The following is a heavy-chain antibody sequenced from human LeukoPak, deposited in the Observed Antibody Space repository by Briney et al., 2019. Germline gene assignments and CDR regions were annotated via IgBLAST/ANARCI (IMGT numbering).Heavy chain of an antibody. CDR3: ARLPTGFPNSFDT. CDR1: GASLSFTSHS. CDR2: FHSSGST. J-gene: IGHJ5*02. V-gene: IGHV4-39*01. Sequence: SETLSLTCTVSGASLSFTSHSWGWVRQSPGKGLEWMATFHSSGSTFYNPSLQSRVTISADTSKRQFSLNLSSMTAADTAVYYCARLPTGFPNSFDTWGQGTLVTVSS. D-gene: IGHD4-17*01.